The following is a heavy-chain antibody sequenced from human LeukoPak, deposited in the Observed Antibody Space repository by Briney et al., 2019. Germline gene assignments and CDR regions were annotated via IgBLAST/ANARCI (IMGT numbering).Heavy chain of an antibody. J-gene: IGHJ4*02. CDR2: INPGSGNT. Sequence: ASVKVSCKASGYTFTNYAIHWVRLAPGRRLEWMGWINPGSGNTQNSQKFQGRVTITTDESTSTAYMELSSLRSEDTAVYYCARGTIWYNYFDYWGQGTLVTVSS. CDR3: ARGTIWYNYFDY. CDR1: GYTFTNYA. D-gene: IGHD3-3*01. V-gene: IGHV1-3*01.